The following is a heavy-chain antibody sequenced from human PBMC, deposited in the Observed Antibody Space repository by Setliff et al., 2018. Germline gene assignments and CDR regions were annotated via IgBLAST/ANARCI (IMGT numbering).Heavy chain of an antibody. D-gene: IGHD3-3*01. CDR3: VRAGFDAISNGLDY. V-gene: IGHV1-24*01. CDR2: FDPGDGET. Sequence: GASVKVSCKVSGYTLTELSMHWVRQAPGKGLEWMGGFDPGDGETIYAQKFQGRVTMTEDTSTDTAYMELSSLRSEDTAVYYCVRAGFDAISNGLDYWGQGTLVTVSS. J-gene: IGHJ4*02. CDR1: GYTLTELS.